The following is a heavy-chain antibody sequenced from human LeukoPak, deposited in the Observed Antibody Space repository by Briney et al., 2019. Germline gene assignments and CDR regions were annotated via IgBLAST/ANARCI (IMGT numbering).Heavy chain of an antibody. Sequence: GGSLRLSCAASGFTFSSYGMHWVRQAPGKGLEWVAVIWYDGSNKYYADSVKGRFTISRDNSKNTLYLQMNRLRAEDTAVYYCARWSWGKWLQTFDYWGQGTLVTVSS. J-gene: IGHJ4*02. D-gene: IGHD3-16*01. CDR3: ARWSWGKWLQTFDY. CDR1: GFTFSSYG. V-gene: IGHV3-33*01. CDR2: IWYDGSNK.